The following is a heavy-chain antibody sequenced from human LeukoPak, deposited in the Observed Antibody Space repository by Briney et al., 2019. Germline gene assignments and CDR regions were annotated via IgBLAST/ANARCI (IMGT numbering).Heavy chain of an antibody. CDR3: ARVIFSEGLGAFDI. CDR1: GGSISSYY. J-gene: IGHJ3*02. D-gene: IGHD2/OR15-2a*01. V-gene: IGHV4-4*07. CDR2: IYTSGST. Sequence: PSETLSLTCTVSGGSISSYYWSWIRQPAGKGLEWIGRIYTSGSTNYNPSLKSRVTMSVDTSKNQFSLKLSSVTAADTAVYYCARVIFSEGLGAFDIWGQGTMVTVSS.